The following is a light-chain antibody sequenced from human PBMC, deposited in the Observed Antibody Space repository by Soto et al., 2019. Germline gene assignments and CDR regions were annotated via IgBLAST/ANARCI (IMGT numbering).Light chain of an antibody. CDR1: SSDVGGYSY. Sequence: QSALTQPASVSGSPGQSITISCTGTSSDVGGYSYVSWYQQYPGKAPKLIIYDVSYRPSGISNRFSGSISGNTASLTISGLQAEDEADYYCSSYTTDRTLFGGGTQLTVL. J-gene: IGLJ2*01. CDR3: SSYTTDRTL. CDR2: DVS. V-gene: IGLV2-14*03.